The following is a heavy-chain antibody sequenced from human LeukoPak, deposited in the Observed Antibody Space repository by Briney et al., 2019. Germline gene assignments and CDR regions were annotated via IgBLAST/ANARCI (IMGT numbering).Heavy chain of an antibody. CDR2: IYSGGGT. CDR1: GFTVSSNY. V-gene: IGHV3-53*01. CDR3: VKRERFLEQPPY. J-gene: IGHJ4*02. Sequence: GGSLRLSCATSGFTVSSNYMTWVRQAPGKGLEWVSVIYSGGGTRYADSVKGRFTISRDNSKNTLYLQMSSLRAEDTAFYYCVKRERFLEQPPYWGQGTLVTVSS. D-gene: IGHD3-3*01.